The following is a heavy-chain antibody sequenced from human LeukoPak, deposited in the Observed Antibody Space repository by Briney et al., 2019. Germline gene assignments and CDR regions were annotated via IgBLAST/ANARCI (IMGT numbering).Heavy chain of an antibody. Sequence: GRSLRLSCAASGFTFSSYAMHWVRQAPGQGLEWVAVISYDGSNKYYADSVKGRFTISRDNSKNTLYLQMNSLRAEDTAVYYCARDLAMIVAGYYFDYWSQGTLVTVSS. CDR3: ARDLAMIVAGYYFDY. CDR2: ISYDGSNK. D-gene: IGHD3-22*01. J-gene: IGHJ4*02. CDR1: GFTFSSYA. V-gene: IGHV3-30-3*01.